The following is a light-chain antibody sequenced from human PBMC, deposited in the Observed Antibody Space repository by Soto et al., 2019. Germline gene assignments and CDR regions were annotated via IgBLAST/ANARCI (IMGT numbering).Light chain of an antibody. J-gene: IGKJ1*01. V-gene: IGKV1-39*01. CDR3: QQSFRTSRT. Sequence: DIQMTQSPSSLSASVGDRVTITFRASQSVRSHLNWFQQKPGKAPDLLIYGASTLQFGVPSRFSGSGSGADFILTISNLQPEDFAIYYCQQSFRTSRTFGQGTKVDIK. CDR2: GAS. CDR1: QSVRSH.